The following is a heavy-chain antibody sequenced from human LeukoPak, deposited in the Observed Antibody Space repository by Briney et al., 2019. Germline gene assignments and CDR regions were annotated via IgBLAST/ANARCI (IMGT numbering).Heavy chain of an antibody. D-gene: IGHD1-26*01. CDR2: ISGSGGST. CDR1: GFTFSSYA. J-gene: IGHJ4*02. Sequence: PGGSLRLSCAASGFTFSSYAMSWVRQAPGKGLKWVSAISGSGGSTYYADSVKGRFTISRDNSKNTLYLQMNSLRAEDTAVYYCAKDPSPYSGSYFSRTPFDYWGQGTLVTVSS. V-gene: IGHV3-23*01. CDR3: AKDPSPYSGSYFSRTPFDY.